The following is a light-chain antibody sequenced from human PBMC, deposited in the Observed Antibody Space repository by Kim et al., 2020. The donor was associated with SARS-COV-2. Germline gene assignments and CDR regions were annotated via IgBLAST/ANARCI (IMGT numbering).Light chain of an antibody. J-gene: IGLJ2*01. CDR1: SSNIGAGYD. CDR3: QSYDSSLTV. CDR2: GNS. Sequence: PGQRVTISCTGSSSNIGAGYDVHWYQQLPGTAPKLLIYGNSTRPSGVPDRFSGSKSGTSASLAITGLQAEDEADYYCQSYDSSLTVFGGGTQLTVL. V-gene: IGLV1-40*01.